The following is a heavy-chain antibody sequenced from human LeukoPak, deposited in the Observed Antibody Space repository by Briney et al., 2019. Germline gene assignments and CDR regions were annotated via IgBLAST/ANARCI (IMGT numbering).Heavy chain of an antibody. V-gene: IGHV3-9*01. CDR2: ISWNSGSI. D-gene: IGHD6-13*01. J-gene: IGHJ4*02. CDR3: AKDRAYSSSHFDY. Sequence: GRSLRLSCAASGFTFDDYAMHWVRQAPGKGLEWVSGISWNSGSIGYADSVKGRFTISRDNAKNSLYLQMNSLRAEDTALYYCAKDRAYSSSHFDYWGQGTLVTVS. CDR1: GFTFDDYA.